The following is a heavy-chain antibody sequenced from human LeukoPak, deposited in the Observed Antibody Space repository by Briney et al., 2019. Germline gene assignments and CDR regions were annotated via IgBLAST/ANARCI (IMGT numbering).Heavy chain of an antibody. CDR2: IYTSGST. V-gene: IGHV4-4*07. Sequence: SETLSLTCTVSGGSISSYYWSWMRQPAGKGLEWIGRIYTSGSTNYNPSLKSRGTMSVDTSKNQFSLKLSSVTAADTAVYYCARDRQQNDYYYYYYMDVWGKGTTVTVSS. CDR3: ARDRQQNDYYYYYYMDV. CDR1: GGSISSYY. D-gene: IGHD6-13*01. J-gene: IGHJ6*03.